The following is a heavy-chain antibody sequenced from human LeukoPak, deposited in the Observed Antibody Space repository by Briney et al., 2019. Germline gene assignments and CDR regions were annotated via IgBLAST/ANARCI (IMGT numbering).Heavy chain of an antibody. D-gene: IGHD6-13*01. CDR1: GGSISSYY. Sequence: PETLSLTCTVSGGSISSYYWSWIRQPPGKGLEWIGYIYYSGSTNYNPSLKSRVTISVDTSKNHFSLKLSSVTAADTAVYYCARTPRIAAAESFDFWGQGTLVTVSS. CDR2: IYYSGST. V-gene: IGHV4-59*08. CDR3: ARTPRIAAAESFDF. J-gene: IGHJ4*02.